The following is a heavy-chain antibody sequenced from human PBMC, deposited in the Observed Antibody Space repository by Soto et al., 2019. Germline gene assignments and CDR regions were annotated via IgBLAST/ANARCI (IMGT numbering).Heavy chain of an antibody. Sequence: SETLSLTCSVSGGSISSGDYYWTWIRQPPGEGLEWIGYIYYSGSTYYNPSLKSRVTISIDTSKNQFSLELSSVTAADTAVYYCARNLGTYFYFDYWGQGALVTVS. D-gene: IGHD7-27*01. V-gene: IGHV4-30-4*01. CDR1: GGSISSGDYY. J-gene: IGHJ4*02. CDR2: IYYSGST. CDR3: ARNLGTYFYFDY.